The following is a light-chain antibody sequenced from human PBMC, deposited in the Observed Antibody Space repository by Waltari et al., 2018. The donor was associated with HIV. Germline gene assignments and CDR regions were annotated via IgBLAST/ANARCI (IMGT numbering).Light chain of an antibody. CDR1: QSLASSNF. V-gene: IGKV3-20*01. Sequence: EIVLTQSPGTLSLSPGETATLSCRASQSLASSNFLAWYQQTPGQAPRLLIYGASSRATGIPDRFSGSGSRTDFTLTISGLEPEDFAVYYCQQFDTSPPNTFGQGTKLEIK. CDR2: GAS. J-gene: IGKJ2*01. CDR3: QQFDTSPPNT.